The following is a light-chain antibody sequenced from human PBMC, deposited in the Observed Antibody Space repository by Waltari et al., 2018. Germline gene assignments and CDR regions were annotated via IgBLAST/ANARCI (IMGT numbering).Light chain of an antibody. CDR2: EVS. V-gene: IGLV2-8*01. CDR1: SRDVGGDNY. CDR3: TSYAGTSNFV. J-gene: IGLJ3*02. Sequence: QSALPQPPPASGSPGQSVTISCTGTSRDVGGDNYASWYQQHPGKAPKLMLYEVSKRPSGVPDRFSGSKSGNTASLTVSGLQAEDEADYYCTSYAGTSNFVFGGGTKLTVL.